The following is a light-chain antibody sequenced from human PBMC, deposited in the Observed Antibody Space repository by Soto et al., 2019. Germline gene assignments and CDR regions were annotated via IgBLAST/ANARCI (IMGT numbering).Light chain of an antibody. Sequence: SYELTQPPSVSVAPGKTATSSCGGNNIGSISVHWYQQKPGQAPVVVISYDSDRPSGIPERFSGSNSGNTATLTISRVEAGDEADYYCQVWDTSRDHQVFGGGTQLTVL. J-gene: IGLJ2*01. CDR3: QVWDTSRDHQV. CDR2: YDS. CDR1: NIGSIS. V-gene: IGLV3-21*04.